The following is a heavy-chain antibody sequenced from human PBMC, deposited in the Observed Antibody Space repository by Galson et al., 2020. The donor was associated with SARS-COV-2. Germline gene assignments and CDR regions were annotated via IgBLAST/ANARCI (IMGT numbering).Heavy chain of an antibody. Sequence: SATLSLTCAVYGGSFSGYYWSWIRQPPGKGLEWIGEINHSGSTNYNPSLKSRVTISVDTSKNQFSLKLSSVTAADTAVYYCARGRVVVVVEFYYYYGMDVWGQGTTVTVSS. J-gene: IGHJ6*02. CDR3: ARGRVVVVVEFYYYYGMDV. CDR2: INHSGST. V-gene: IGHV4-34*01. D-gene: IGHD2-15*01. CDR1: GGSFSGYY.